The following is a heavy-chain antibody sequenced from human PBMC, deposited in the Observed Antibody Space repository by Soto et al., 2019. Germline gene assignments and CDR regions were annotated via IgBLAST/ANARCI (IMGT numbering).Heavy chain of an antibody. CDR2: MSSSESAL. V-gene: IGHV3-48*03. J-gene: IGHJ6*02. Sequence: PGGSLRLSCAASGFTLSSYDMNWVRQAPGKGLEWVSYMSSSESALYYAESVKGRFTIFRDYAKNSLYLQVNSLRAEDTAVYYCATDHYGMDVWGQGTTVT. CDR1: GFTLSSYD. CDR3: ATDHYGMDV.